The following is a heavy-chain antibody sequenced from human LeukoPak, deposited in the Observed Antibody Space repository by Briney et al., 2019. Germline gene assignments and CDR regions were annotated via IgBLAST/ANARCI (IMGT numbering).Heavy chain of an antibody. CDR3: ANNVYNNPEA. D-gene: IGHD5-24*01. CDR2: ISGCGGRT. V-gene: IGHV3-23*01. Sequence: GESLTLSCAVSGFTLSSYDMSWVRQAPGKGLAWVSAISGCGGRTYYADSVKGRFTNSRDDPKTTLYLQMSSLRAEDTAVYYCANNVYNNPEAWGQGTLVTVSS. J-gene: IGHJ5*02. CDR1: GFTLSSYD.